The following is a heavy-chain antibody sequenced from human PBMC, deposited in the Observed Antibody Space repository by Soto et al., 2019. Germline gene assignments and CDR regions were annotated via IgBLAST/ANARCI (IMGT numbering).Heavy chain of an antibody. D-gene: IGHD2-15*01. V-gene: IGHV1-2*04. Sequence: QVQLVQSGAEVKKPGASVKVSCKASGYTFTGYYMHWVRQAPGQGLEWMGWINPNSGGTNYAQKFQGWVTMTRDTSISTAYMELSRLRSDDTAVYYCASADCSGGSCYSVFDYWGQGTLVTVSS. J-gene: IGHJ4*02. CDR1: GYTFTGYY. CDR2: INPNSGGT. CDR3: ASADCSGGSCYSVFDY.